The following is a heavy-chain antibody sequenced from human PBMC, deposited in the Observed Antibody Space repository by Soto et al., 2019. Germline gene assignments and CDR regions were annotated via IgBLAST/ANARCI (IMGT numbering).Heavy chain of an antibody. CDR2: IYYSGST. J-gene: IGHJ4*02. Sequence: QVQLQESGPGLVKPSETLSLTCTVSGGSISSYYWSWIRQPPGKGLEWIGYIYYSGSTNYNPSLKRRVTISVDTSKNQFSLKRSSVTAADTAVYYCARERGTVGDFDYWGQGTLVTVSS. CDR1: GGSISSYY. D-gene: IGHD3-16*01. V-gene: IGHV4-59*01. CDR3: ARERGTVGDFDY.